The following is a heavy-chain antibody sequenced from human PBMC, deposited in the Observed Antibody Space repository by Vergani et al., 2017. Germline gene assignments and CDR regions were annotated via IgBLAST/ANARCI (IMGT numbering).Heavy chain of an antibody. CDR2: ISSNGGST. J-gene: IGHJ4*02. CDR3: ARVRMGFLERDY. V-gene: IGHV3-64D*06. Sequence: EVQLVESGGGLVQPGGSLRLSCSASGFTFSSYAMHWVRQAPGKGLEYVSAISSNGGSTYYADSVKGGFTISRDNSKNTLYLQMSSLRAEDTAVYYCARVRMGFLERDYWGQGTLVTVSS. D-gene: IGHD3-3*01. CDR1: GFTFSSYA.